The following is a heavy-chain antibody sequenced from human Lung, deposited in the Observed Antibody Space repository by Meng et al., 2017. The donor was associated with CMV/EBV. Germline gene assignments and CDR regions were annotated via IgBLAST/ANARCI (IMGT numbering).Heavy chain of an antibody. V-gene: IGHV3-30*02. CDR3: AKDRVVVVPAVDAFDI. CDR2: IRYDGSNK. J-gene: IGHJ3*02. D-gene: IGHD2-2*01. Sequence: GGSLRFSCAASGFTFSSYGMHWVRQAPGKGLEWVAFIRYDGSNKYYADSVKGRFTISRGNSKNTLYLQMNSLRAEDTAVYYCAKDRVVVVPAVDAFDIWGQGTXVTVSS. CDR1: GFTFSSYG.